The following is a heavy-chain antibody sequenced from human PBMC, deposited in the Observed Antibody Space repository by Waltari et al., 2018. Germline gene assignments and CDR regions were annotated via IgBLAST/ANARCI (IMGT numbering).Heavy chain of an antibody. Sequence: EVQLLESGGGLVQPGGSLILSCAASGFTFSNYAMTWVRQAPGKGLEGVSGITSSGGSTYYAASVKGRFTISRDSSRNTLQLKMNSLRAEETAIYYCTKWLTAAGTGWFDCWGQGTLVTVSS. CDR3: TKWLTAAGTGWFDC. D-gene: IGHD6-13*01. J-gene: IGHJ4*02. V-gene: IGHV3-23*01. CDR1: GFTFSNYA. CDR2: ITSSGGST.